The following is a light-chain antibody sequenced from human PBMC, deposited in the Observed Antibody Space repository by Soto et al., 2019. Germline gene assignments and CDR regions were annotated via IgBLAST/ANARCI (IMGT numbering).Light chain of an antibody. CDR3: QQYNSYST. Sequence: ENVLTQSPGTLSLSPGERATLSCRASQSLSSSYLAWYQQKPGQAPRLLIYGASSRATGIPNRFSGSGSGTEFTLTISSLQPDDFATYYCQQYNSYSTFGQGTRLEIK. J-gene: IGKJ5*01. V-gene: IGKV3-20*01. CDR2: GAS. CDR1: QSLSSSY.